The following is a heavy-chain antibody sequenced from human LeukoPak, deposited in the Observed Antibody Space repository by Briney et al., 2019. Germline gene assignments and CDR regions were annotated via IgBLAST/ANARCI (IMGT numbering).Heavy chain of an antibody. D-gene: IGHD2-15*01. Sequence: SQTLSLTCAISGDTVSSSSVTWTWIRQSPSRGLEWLGRTYFTSKWYNSYAVSVRGRITINPDTSKNQFSLKLSSVTAADTAMYYCARAKRGTPASFDIWGQGTMVTVS. CDR2: TYFTSKWYN. CDR3: ARAKRGTPASFDI. CDR1: GDTVSSSSVT. V-gene: IGHV6-1*01. J-gene: IGHJ3*02.